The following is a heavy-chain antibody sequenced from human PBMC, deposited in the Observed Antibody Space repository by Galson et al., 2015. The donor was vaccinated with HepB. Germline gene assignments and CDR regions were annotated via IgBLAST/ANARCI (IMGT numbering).Heavy chain of an antibody. CDR1: GSTFTSYY. Sequence: SVKVSCKASGSTFTSYYMHWVRQAPGQGLEWMGIINPSGGSTSYAQKFQGRVTMTRDTSTSTVYMELSSLRSEDTAVYYCAREGDCSSTSCSWFDPWGQGTLVTVSS. J-gene: IGHJ5*02. CDR3: AREGDCSSTSCSWFDP. D-gene: IGHD2-2*01. V-gene: IGHV1-46*01. CDR2: INPSGGST.